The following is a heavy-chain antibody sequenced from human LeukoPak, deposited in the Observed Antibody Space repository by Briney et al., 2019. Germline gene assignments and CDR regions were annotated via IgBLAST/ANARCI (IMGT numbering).Heavy chain of an antibody. D-gene: IGHD1-26*01. Sequence: SETLSLTCAVSGGSISSGGYSWSWIRQPPGKGLEWIGYIYRSGSTYYNPSLKSRVTISVDRSKNQFSLKLSSVTAADTAVYYCARDPVGATGMDVWGQGTTVTVSS. CDR3: ARDPVGATGMDV. J-gene: IGHJ6*02. V-gene: IGHV4-30-2*01. CDR2: IYRSGST. CDR1: GGSISSGGYS.